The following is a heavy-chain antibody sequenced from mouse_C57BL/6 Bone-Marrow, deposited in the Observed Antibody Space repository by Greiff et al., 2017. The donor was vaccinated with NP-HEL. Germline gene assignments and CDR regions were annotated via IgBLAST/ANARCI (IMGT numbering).Heavy chain of an antibody. CDR2: IWTGGGT. Sequence: QVTLKVSGPGLVAPSQSLSITCTVSGFSLTSYAISWVRQPPGKGLEWLGVIWTGGGTNYNSALKSRLSISKDNSKSQVFLKMNSLQTDDTARYYCATFYDFPRYWYFDVWGTGTTVTVSS. D-gene: IGHD2-3*01. CDR3: ATFYDFPRYWYFDV. J-gene: IGHJ1*03. CDR1: GFSLTSYA. V-gene: IGHV2-9-1*01.